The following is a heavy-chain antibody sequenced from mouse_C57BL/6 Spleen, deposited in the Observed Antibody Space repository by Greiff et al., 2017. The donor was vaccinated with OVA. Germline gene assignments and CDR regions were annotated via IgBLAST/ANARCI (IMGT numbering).Heavy chain of an antibody. CDR2: IYPGNSDT. Sequence: EVQLQESGTVLARPGASVKMSCKTSGYTFTSYWMHWVKQRPGQGLEWIGAIYPGNSDTSYNQKFKGKAKLTAVTSASTAYMELSSLTNEDSAVXYCTIIIYDGYYGFAYWGQGTLVTVSA. V-gene: IGHV1-5*01. CDR1: GYTFTSYW. D-gene: IGHD2-3*01. CDR3: TIIIYDGYYGFAY. J-gene: IGHJ3*01.